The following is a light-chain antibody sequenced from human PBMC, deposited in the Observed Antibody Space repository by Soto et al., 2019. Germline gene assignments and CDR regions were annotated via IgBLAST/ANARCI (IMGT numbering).Light chain of an antibody. V-gene: IGKV3-20*01. CDR3: QQYDTSPPLYT. CDR2: RAS. CDR1: QTVDSTY. Sequence: EIVLTQSPATLSLSPGERATLSCRASQTVDSTYLAWYQQKPGQAPRLLIYRASSRAAGVPDRFSGSGSGTDFTLTISKLDPEDFAVYYCQQYDTSPPLYTFGQGTKVDIK. J-gene: IGKJ2*01.